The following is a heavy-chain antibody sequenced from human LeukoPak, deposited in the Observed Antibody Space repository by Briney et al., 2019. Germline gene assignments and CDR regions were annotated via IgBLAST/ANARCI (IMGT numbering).Heavy chain of an antibody. Sequence: TGGSLRLSCATSGFTFSSYAMSWVRQAPGKVLEWVSAISGSGGSTYYADSVKGRFTISRDNAKNSLYLQMNSLRAEDTAVYYCARESYDFSLDPWGQGTLVTVSS. CDR1: GFTFSSYA. CDR3: ARESYDFSLDP. J-gene: IGHJ5*02. D-gene: IGHD3-3*01. CDR2: ISGSGGST. V-gene: IGHV3-23*01.